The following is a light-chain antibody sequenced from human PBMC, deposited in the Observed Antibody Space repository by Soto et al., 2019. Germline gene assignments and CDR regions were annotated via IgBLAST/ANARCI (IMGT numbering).Light chain of an antibody. V-gene: IGKV1-27*01. CDR2: AAS. J-gene: IGKJ3*01. Sequence: DIQMTQSPSSLSASVGDRVTITCRASQGISNYLAWYQQKPGKVPKLLIYAASTLQSGVPSRFSVSGSGTDFTLTISSLQPEDVATYYCQKYNSAPVFGPGTKVDIK. CDR3: QKYNSAPV. CDR1: QGISNY.